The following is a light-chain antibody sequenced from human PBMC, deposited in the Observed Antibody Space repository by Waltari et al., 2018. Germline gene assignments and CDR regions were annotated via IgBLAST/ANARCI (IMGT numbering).Light chain of an antibody. CDR2: DAS. CDR1: QDITNY. CDR3: QQYYSSPYT. J-gene: IGKJ2*01. Sequence: DIQMTQSPSSLSASVGDRVTITCQASQDITNYLNWYQLKPGKAPKLLIYDASNLETGVPSRFSGRGSGTDFTFTISSLQPEDIATYYCQQYYSSPYTFGQGTRLEIK. V-gene: IGKV1-33*01.